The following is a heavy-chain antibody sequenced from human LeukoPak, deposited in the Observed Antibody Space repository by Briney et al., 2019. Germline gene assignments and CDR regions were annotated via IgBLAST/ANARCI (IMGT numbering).Heavy chain of an antibody. CDR3: ARSNHGCHDY. J-gene: IGHJ4*02. CDR1: GFTFSSYW. Sequence: SGGSLRLSCAASGFTFSSYWMHWVRHAPGKGLVWVSRNGSSTPYADSVKGRFTISRDNAKNTLYLQMNSLRAEDTAVYYCARSNHGCHDYWGQGTLVTVSS. D-gene: IGHD4-11*01. V-gene: IGHV3-74*01. CDR2: NGSST.